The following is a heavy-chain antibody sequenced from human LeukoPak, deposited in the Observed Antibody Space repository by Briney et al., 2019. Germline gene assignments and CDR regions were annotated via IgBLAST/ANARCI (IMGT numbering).Heavy chain of an antibody. V-gene: IGHV1-2*02. Sequence: ASVTVSCKASGYTFTGYYMHWVRQAPGQGLEWMGWINPNSGGTNYAQKFQGRVTMTRDTSISTAYMELSRLRSDDTAVYYCARFEGALYYFDYWGQGTLVTVSS. CDR3: ARFEGALYYFDY. D-gene: IGHD3-16*01. CDR2: INPNSGGT. J-gene: IGHJ4*02. CDR1: GYTFTGYY.